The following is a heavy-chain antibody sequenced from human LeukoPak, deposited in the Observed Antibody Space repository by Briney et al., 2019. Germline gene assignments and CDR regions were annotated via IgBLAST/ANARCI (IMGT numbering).Heavy chain of an antibody. CDR2: IYHSGST. D-gene: IGHD6-13*01. Sequence: SQTLSLTCTVSGGSISSGGYYWSWIRQPPGKGLEWIGYIYHSGSTYYNPSLKSRVTISVDRSKNQFSLKLSSVTAADTAVYYCARDSSSWYPGFDPWGQGTLVTVSS. V-gene: IGHV4-30-2*01. CDR3: ARDSSSWYPGFDP. CDR1: GGSISSGGYY. J-gene: IGHJ5*02.